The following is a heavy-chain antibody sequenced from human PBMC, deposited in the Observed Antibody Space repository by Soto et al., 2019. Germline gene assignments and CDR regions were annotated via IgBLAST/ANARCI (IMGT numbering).Heavy chain of an antibody. CDR1: GGSVSSGSYY. J-gene: IGHJ4*02. Sequence: KPSETLSLTCTVSGGSVSSGSYYWSWIRQHPGRGLEWIGYIYYTGNTYYNPSLKSRLAISVDTSKNQFSLKLTSVTAADTAVYYCARDQRSAYYHDHWGKGTLVTVSS. CDR3: ARDQRSAYYHDH. CDR2: IYYTGNT. V-gene: IGHV4-31*03. D-gene: IGHD3-3*01.